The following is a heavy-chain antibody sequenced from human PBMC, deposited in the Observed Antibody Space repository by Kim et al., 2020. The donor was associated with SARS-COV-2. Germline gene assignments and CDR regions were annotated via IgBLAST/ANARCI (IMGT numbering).Heavy chain of an antibody. D-gene: IGHD2-15*01. CDR1: GFTFSTDA. J-gene: IGHJ4*02. CDR2: ISANGHDT. Sequence: GGSLRLSCAVPGFTFSTDAMSWVRQAPGKGLEWVSAISANGHDTYYADSVQGRFTISRDNSKNILYLQMNSLRAEDTAVYYCATPTPGYCSGSSCHAYDCWGQGTLVTVSS. V-gene: IGHV3-23*01. CDR3: ATPTPGYCSGSSCHAYDC.